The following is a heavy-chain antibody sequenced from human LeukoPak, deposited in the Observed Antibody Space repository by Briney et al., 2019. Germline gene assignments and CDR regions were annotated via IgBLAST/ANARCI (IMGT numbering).Heavy chain of an antibody. CDR2: INPNSGGT. CDR1: GYTFTGYY. D-gene: IGHD6-6*01. CDR3: ARDLQYSTGMDV. J-gene: IGHJ6*02. V-gene: IGHV1-2*02. Sequence: ASVKVSCTASGYTFTGYYMHWVCQAPGQGLEWMGWINPNSGGTNYAQKLQGRVTMTTDTSTSTAYMELRSLRSDDTAVYYCARDLQYSTGMDVWGQGTTVTVSS.